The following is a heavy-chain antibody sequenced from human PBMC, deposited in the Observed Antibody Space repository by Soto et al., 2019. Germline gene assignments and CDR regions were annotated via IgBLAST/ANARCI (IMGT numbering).Heavy chain of an antibody. J-gene: IGHJ3*02. V-gene: IGHV3-23*01. Sequence: EVQLLESGGVLVQPGGSLRLSCAASGFTFSSYAMNWVRQAPGKGLEWVSGISGSATRTYYADSVKGRFTISRDNAKNTPYMQMNSPRADDTAVYYCAKDRTIAVAGTWAFDIGGRGTMVTVSS. CDR1: GFTFSSYA. D-gene: IGHD6-19*01. CDR2: ISGSATRT. CDR3: AKDRTIAVAGTWAFDI.